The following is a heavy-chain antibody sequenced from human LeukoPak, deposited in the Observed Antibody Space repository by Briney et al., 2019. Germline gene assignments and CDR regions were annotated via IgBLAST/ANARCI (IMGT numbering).Heavy chain of an antibody. CDR3: ARDPPLTGDRGALCDY. Sequence: GASVKVSCKASGYTFTGYYMHWVRQAPGQGLEWMGWINPNSGGTNYAQKFQGRVTMTRDTSISTAYMELSRLRSDDTAVYYCARDPPLTGDRGALCDYWGQGTLVTVSS. D-gene: IGHD7-27*01. V-gene: IGHV1-2*02. J-gene: IGHJ4*02. CDR1: GYTFTGYY. CDR2: INPNSGGT.